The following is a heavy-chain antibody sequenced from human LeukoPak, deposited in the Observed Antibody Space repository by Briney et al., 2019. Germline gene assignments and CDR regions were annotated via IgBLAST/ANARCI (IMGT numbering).Heavy chain of an antibody. CDR1: GFTFSSYA. CDR3: AKHLEQWLRGPFDI. Sequence: GGSLRLSCAASGFTFSSYAMSWVRQVPGKGLQWVSTISTTGDDTYYAGSVKGRFTISRDNSKNTLYLLMNSLRVEDTAVYYCAKHLEQWLRGPFDIWGQGTMVTVSS. V-gene: IGHV3-23*01. J-gene: IGHJ3*02. CDR2: ISTTGDDT. D-gene: IGHD6-19*01.